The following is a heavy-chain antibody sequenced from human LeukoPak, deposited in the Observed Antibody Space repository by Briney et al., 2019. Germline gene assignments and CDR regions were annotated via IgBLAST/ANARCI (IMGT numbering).Heavy chain of an antibody. CDR1: GFTFSDYY. J-gene: IGHJ4*02. V-gene: IGHV3-11*05. CDR3: ARDLDTALELDY. Sequence: AETLSLSCAASGFTFSDYYMSWIRQAPGKGLEWVSYISSSSSYINYADSVKGRFTISRDNAKNSLYLQMNSLRAEDTAVYYCARDLDTALELDYWGQGTLDTLSS. D-gene: IGHD5-18*01. CDR2: ISSSSSYI.